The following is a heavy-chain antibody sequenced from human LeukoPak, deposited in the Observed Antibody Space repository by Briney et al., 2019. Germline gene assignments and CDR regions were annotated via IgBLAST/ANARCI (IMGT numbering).Heavy chain of an antibody. V-gene: IGHV3-23*01. CDR1: EFTFSNYA. CDR2: INGRDGST. Sequence: GGSLRLSCVASEFTFSNYAMNWVRQAPGKGLEWVSSINGRDGSTYYADSVKGRFTISRDNLKNTLFLQMNSLRVEDTAVYYCAKGLAVESLSPDHWGQGTLVTVSS. D-gene: IGHD6-19*01. J-gene: IGHJ4*02. CDR3: AKGLAVESLSPDH.